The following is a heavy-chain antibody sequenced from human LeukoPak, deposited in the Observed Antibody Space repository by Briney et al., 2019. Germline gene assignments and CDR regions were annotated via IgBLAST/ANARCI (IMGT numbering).Heavy chain of an antibody. CDR3: ARGLEGQWLSFYFDY. D-gene: IGHD6-19*01. V-gene: IGHV4-59*01. CDR1: GGSISSYY. CDR2: IYYSGST. J-gene: IGHJ4*02. Sequence: SETLSLTCTVSGGSISSYYWSWIRQPPGKGLEWIGYIYYSGSTNYNPSLKSRVTISVDTSKNQFSLKLSSVTAADTAVYYCARGLEGQWLSFYFDYWGQGTLVTVSS.